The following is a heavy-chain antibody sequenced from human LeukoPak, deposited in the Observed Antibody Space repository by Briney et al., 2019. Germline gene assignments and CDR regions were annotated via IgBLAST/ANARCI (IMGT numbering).Heavy chain of an antibody. Sequence: SETLSLTCALYGSSSGHFWSWIRQPPGKRLEWIGEIGHSGVTNYNPSLNSRVTISIDTSKNQFSPKLSSVTAADTAVYYCARGRRADYWGQGTLVTVSS. J-gene: IGHJ4*02. CDR3: ARGRRADY. CDR2: IGHSGVT. V-gene: IGHV4-34*01. CDR1: GSSSGHF.